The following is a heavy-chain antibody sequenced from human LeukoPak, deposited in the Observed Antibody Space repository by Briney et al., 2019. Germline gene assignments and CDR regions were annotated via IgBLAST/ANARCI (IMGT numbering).Heavy chain of an antibody. J-gene: IGHJ6*03. CDR1: GFNFGDAA. Sequence: PGGSLRLSCTTSGFNFGDAAMSWVRQAPGKGLEWVSFIRSKAYGGTTEYAASVKGRFTISRDDSRNIAYLQMNSLKTEDTAVYYCTRNSGWYSSSYYYMAVWGKGTTVTVSS. CDR2: IRSKAYGGTT. V-gene: IGHV3-49*04. CDR3: TRNSGWYSSSYYYMAV. D-gene: IGHD6-19*01.